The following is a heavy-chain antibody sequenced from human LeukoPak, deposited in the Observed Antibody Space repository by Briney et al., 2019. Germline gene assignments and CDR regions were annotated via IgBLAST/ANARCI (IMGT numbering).Heavy chain of an antibody. CDR3: ARRKTLGGYSYEFEF. CDR2: VYPATSDT. J-gene: IGHJ4*02. V-gene: IGHV5-51*01. CDR1: GYSFPNFW. Sequence: PGESLKISCKGSGYSFPNFWIGWVRPMPGKGLEWIGIVYPATSDTIYSPSFQGQVTISADKSSCTAYLQWSSLKASETAIYYCARRKTLGGYSYEFEFWGQGTLVTVSS. D-gene: IGHD5-18*01.